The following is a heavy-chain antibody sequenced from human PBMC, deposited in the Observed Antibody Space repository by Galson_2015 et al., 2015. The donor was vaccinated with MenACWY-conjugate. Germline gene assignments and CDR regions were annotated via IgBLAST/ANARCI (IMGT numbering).Heavy chain of an antibody. V-gene: IGHV3-33*01. CDR1: GFPFNTYG. CDR3: AGVGGLCNATTCYEPWGGMDV. J-gene: IGHJ6*02. Sequence: SLRLSCAASGFPFNTYGMHWLRQAPGKGLQWVAVIWYDGSNQYYADSVKGRFTISRDNFKSTLYLQMERLRGEDTAVYYCAGVGGLCNATTCYEPWGGMDVWGQGTTVLVSS. CDR2: IWYDGSNQ. D-gene: IGHD2-2*01.